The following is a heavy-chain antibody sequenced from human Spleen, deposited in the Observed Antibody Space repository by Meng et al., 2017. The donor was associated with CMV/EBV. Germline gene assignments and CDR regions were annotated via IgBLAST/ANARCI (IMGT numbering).Heavy chain of an antibody. J-gene: IGHJ6*02. CDR1: GGSISSSSYY. CDR2: IYYSGST. Sequence: SETLSLTCTVSGGSISSSSYYWGWIRQPPGKGLEWIGSIYYSGSTYYNPSLKSRVTISVDTSKNQFSLKLSSVTAEDTAVYYCARVGDGYNYDGGYYGMDVWGQGTTVTVSS. V-gene: IGHV4-39*07. CDR3: ARVGDGYNYDGGYYGMDV. D-gene: IGHD5-24*01.